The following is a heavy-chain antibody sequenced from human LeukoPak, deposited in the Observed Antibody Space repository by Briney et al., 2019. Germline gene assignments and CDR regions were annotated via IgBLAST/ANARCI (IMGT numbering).Heavy chain of an antibody. Sequence: DSVKGRFTISRDNSKNTLYLQMNSLRAEDTAVYYCARFSGGEVPQGKDVWGQGTTVTVSS. V-gene: IGHV3-30*01. J-gene: IGHJ6*02. D-gene: IGHD3-10*01. CDR3: ARFSGGEVPQGKDV.